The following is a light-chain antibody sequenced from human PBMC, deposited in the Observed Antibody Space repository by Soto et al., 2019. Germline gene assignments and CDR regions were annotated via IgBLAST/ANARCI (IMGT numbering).Light chain of an antibody. CDR2: AAS. V-gene: IGKV1-27*01. CDR1: QGISHF. CDR3: QKYNTVPRT. J-gene: IGKJ1*01. Sequence: DIQMTQSPSSLSASVGDRVTITCRASQGISHFLAWYQQKPGKVPKLLIYAASILQSGVPPRFSGSGFGTEFTLTISSLQREDVATYYCQKYNTVPRTFGQGTKVEI.